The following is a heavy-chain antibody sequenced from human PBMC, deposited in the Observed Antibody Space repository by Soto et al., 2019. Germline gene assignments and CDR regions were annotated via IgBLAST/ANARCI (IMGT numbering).Heavy chain of an antibody. CDR3: TKARSTSLYGMDV. CDR2: ISGSGETT. D-gene: IGHD2-2*01. CDR1: GFTFSSYA. J-gene: IGHJ6*02. V-gene: IGHV3-23*01. Sequence: GVLRLSCAASGFTFSSYALNWVRQGPGKGLEWVSVISGSGETTSYADSVKGRFTISRDDSKNTLYLQMNSLRAEDAAVYYCTKARSTSLYGMDVWGQGTTVTVSS.